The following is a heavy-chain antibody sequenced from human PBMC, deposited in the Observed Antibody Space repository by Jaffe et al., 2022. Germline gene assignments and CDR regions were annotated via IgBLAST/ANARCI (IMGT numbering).Heavy chain of an antibody. Sequence: QVQLVQSGAEVKKPGASVKVSCKASGYTFTSYDINWVRQATGQGLEWMGWMNPNSGNTGYAQKFQGRVTMTRNTSISTAYMELSSLRSEDTAVYYCARGRYCSSTSCSAGWFDPWGQGTLVTVSS. CDR1: GYTFTSYD. CDR2: MNPNSGNT. D-gene: IGHD2-2*01. V-gene: IGHV1-8*01. J-gene: IGHJ5*02. CDR3: ARGRYCSSTSCSAGWFDP.